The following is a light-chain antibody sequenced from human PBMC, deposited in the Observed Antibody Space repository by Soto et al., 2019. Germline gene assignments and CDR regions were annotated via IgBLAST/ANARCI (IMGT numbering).Light chain of an antibody. J-gene: IGKJ1*01. CDR3: QQSYSTPWT. V-gene: IGKV1-39*01. CDR2: AAS. CDR1: QSISNY. Sequence: DIQMTQSPSSLSASVGDRVSITCRASQSISNYLNWYQQKPGEAPKVLIYAASSLQSGVPPRFSGSGSGTDFTPTISTLQPEDFATYYCQQSYSTPWTFGQGTKVDIK.